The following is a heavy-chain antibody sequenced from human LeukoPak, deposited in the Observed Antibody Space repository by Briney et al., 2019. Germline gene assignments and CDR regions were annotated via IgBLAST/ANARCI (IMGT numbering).Heavy chain of an antibody. Sequence: GGSLRLSCVDSGFTFTNTWMSWVRQAPGKGLEWIGRIKSKTDGETTNYAEPVRGRFTISRDDSKSAVYLQMNSLKIEDTAVYYCTTDLGTYYHGSQRLIPIDYWGQGTLVTVSS. CDR1: GFTFTNTW. D-gene: IGHD3-10*01. J-gene: IGHJ4*02. CDR3: TTDLGTYYHGSQRLIPIDY. V-gene: IGHV3-15*01. CDR2: IKSKTDGETT.